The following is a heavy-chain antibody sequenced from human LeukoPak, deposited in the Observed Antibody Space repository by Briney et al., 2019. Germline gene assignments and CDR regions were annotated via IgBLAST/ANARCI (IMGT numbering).Heavy chain of an antibody. D-gene: IGHD4-11*01. CDR1: GFTFSGSA. V-gene: IGHV3-73*01. Sequence: GGSLRLSCAASGFTFSGSAMPWVRQASGKGLEWVGRIRSKANSYATAYAASVKGRFTISRDDSKNTAYLQMNSLKTEDTAVYYCTRPGLPADYWGQGTLVTVSS. CDR3: TRPGLPADY. J-gene: IGHJ4*02. CDR2: IRSKANSYAT.